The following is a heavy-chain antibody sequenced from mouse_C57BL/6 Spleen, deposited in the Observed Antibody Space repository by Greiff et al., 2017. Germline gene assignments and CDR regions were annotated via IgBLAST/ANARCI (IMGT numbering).Heavy chain of an antibody. V-gene: IGHV1-80*01. Sequence: QVQLKQSGAELVKPGASVKISCKASGYAFSSYWMNWVKQRPGKGLEWIGQIYPGDGDTNYNGKFKGKATLTADKSSSTAYMQLSSLTSEDSAVYFCAPTTVVARYFDVWGTGTTVTVSS. CDR1: GYAFSSYW. CDR2: IYPGDGDT. CDR3: APTTVVARYFDV. J-gene: IGHJ1*03. D-gene: IGHD1-1*01.